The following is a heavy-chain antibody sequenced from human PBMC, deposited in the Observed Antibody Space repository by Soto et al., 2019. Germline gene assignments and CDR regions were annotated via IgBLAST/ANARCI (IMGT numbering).Heavy chain of an antibody. V-gene: IGHV4-39*07. Sequence: SETLSLSCTVSGGSISSSSYYWGWIRHPPGKGLEWIGSIYYSGSTFYNPSLKGRVTISVDRSKNQFSLKLSSVTAADTAVYYCARVPSPWGQGTLVTVSS. CDR1: GGSISSSSYY. CDR2: IYYSGST. CDR3: ARVPSP. J-gene: IGHJ5*02.